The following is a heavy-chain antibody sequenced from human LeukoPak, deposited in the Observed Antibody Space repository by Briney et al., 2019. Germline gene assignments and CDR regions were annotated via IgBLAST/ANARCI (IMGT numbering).Heavy chain of an antibody. Sequence: GGSLRLSCAAFGFTFSSYWMSWVRQTPGVGLEWVANIKQDGSEKDYVDSVKGRFTISRDNAKNSLYLQMNSLRVEDTAVYYCARDGASIDDQYYGLDVWGQGTTVTVSS. J-gene: IGHJ6*02. CDR3: ARDGASIDDQYYGLDV. CDR1: GFTFSSYW. V-gene: IGHV3-7*01. D-gene: IGHD1-1*01. CDR2: IKQDGSEK.